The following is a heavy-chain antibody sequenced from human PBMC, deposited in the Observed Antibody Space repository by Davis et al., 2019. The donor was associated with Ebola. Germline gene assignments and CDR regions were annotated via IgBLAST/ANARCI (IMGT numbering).Heavy chain of an antibody. V-gene: IGHV4-34*01. CDR2: INHSGST. CDR1: GGSFSGYY. CDR3: ARIPGDAFDI. Sequence: MPSETLSLTCAVYGGSFSGYYWSWIRQPPGKGLEWIGEINHSGSTNYNPSLKSRVTISVDTSKNQFSLKLSSVTAADTAVYYCARIPGDAFDIWGQGTMVTVSS. J-gene: IGHJ3*02.